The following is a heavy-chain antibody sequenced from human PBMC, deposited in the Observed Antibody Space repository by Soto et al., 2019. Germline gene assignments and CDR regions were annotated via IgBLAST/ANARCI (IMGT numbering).Heavy chain of an antibody. CDR3: ARLLGDSSSLDWLDP. D-gene: IGHD6-6*01. J-gene: IGHJ5*02. CDR1: GGSISSYY. V-gene: IGHV4-59*08. CDR2: IYYSGST. Sequence: SETLSLTCTVSGGSISSYYWSWIRQPPGKGLEWIGYIYYSGSTNYNPSLKSRVTIPVDTSKNQFSLKLSSVTAADTAVYYCARLLGDSSSLDWLDPWGQGTLVTVSS.